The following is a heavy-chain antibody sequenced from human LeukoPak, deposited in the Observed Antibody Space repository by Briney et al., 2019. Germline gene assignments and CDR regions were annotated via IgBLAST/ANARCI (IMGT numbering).Heavy chain of an antibody. CDR3: AKDVRGSRSYYPLFDP. J-gene: IGHJ5*02. D-gene: IGHD3-10*01. V-gene: IGHV3-74*01. Sequence: QPGGSLRLSCAASGVIFSNYWMHWVRQTPGKGLVCVSRINRNGSSTNYADSVRGRFTISRDNSKNTLYLQMNSLSPEDTAVYHCAKDVRGSRSYYPLFDPWGQGTLVTVSS. CDR2: INRNGSST. CDR1: GVIFSNYW.